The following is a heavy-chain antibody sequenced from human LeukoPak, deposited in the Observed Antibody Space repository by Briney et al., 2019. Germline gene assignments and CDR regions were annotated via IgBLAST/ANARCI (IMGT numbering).Heavy chain of an antibody. CDR1: AFTLSDYH. CDR3: ARSGGPGTYHQLRYNWFDP. J-gene: IGHJ5*02. Sequence: GGSLRLACAASAFTLSDYHMNCVRQAPGKGMGWLSSIPTIIPYIYYADAVRGRFTISRDNAKNSLYLQMNSLRGEDTAVYYCARSGGPGTYHQLRYNWFDPWGQGTLVTVSS. D-gene: IGHD3-10*01. V-gene: IGHV3-21*01. CDR2: IPTIIPYI.